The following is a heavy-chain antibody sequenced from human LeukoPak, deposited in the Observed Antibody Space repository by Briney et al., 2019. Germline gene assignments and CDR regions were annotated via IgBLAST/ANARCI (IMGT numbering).Heavy chain of an antibody. Sequence: GGSLRLSCAASGFTFDDYAMHWVRQAPGKGLEWVSGISWNSGSIGYADSVEGRFTISRDNAKSSLYLQMNSLRAEDTALYYCASLFGEFDPWGQGTLVTVSS. CDR3: ASLFGEFDP. CDR1: GFTFDDYA. D-gene: IGHD3-16*01. CDR2: ISWNSGSI. J-gene: IGHJ5*02. V-gene: IGHV3-9*01.